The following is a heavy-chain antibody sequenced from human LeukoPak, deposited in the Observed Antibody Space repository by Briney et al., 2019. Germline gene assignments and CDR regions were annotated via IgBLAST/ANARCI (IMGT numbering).Heavy chain of an antibody. CDR2: INTNTGNP. Sequence: ASVKVSCKASGYTFTSYAMNWERQAPGQGLEWMGWINTNTGNPTYAQGFTGRFVFSLDTSVSTAYLQISSLKAEDTAVYYCAREAPTYYYGSGSLHKGDDWFDPWGQGTLVTVSS. V-gene: IGHV7-4-1*02. J-gene: IGHJ5*02. CDR1: GYTFTSYA. D-gene: IGHD3-10*01. CDR3: AREAPTYYYGSGSLHKGDDWFDP.